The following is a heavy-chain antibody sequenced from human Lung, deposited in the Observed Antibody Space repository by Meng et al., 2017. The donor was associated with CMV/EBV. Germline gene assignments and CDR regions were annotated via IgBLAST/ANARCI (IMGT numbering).Heavy chain of an antibody. J-gene: IGHJ3*01. D-gene: IGHD3-10*01. V-gene: IGHV3-30*04. Sequence: FSHYAMNWVRQTPGKGLERVALISHDERQTYYADSVKGRFTVSRDNFRNTLVLQMSSLRHEDAGLYYCVRTRLRKKIIRGVVGAFDVWGQGTLVTVSS. CDR3: VRTRLRKKIIRGVVGAFDV. CDR1: FSHYA. CDR2: ISHDERQT.